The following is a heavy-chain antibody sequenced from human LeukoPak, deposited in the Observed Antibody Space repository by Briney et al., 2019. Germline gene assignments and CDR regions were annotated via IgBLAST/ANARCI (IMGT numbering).Heavy chain of an antibody. CDR2: INHSGST. CDR1: GGSFSGYY. D-gene: IGHD6-13*01. Sequence: SETLSLTCAVCGGSFSGYYWSWIRQPPGKGLEWIGEINHSGSTNYNPSLKSRVTISVDTSKNQFSLKLSSVTAADTAVYYCASSAAGRGGYYFDYWGQGTLVTVSS. V-gene: IGHV4-34*01. CDR3: ASSAAGRGGYYFDY. J-gene: IGHJ4*02.